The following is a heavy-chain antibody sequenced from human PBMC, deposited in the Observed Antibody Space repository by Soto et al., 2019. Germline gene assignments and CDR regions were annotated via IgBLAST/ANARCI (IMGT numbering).Heavy chain of an antibody. CDR2: IGIGSSTK. CDR1: GFTFRNYG. J-gene: IGHJ6*02. CDR3: AREWRILGMDV. V-gene: IGHV3-48*04. Sequence: PGGSLRLSCAASGFTFRNYGMNWVRQAPGKVLEWVSYIGIGSSTKYYADSVKGRFTISRDDAKNSLYLQMNSLRAEDTAVYYCAREWRILGMDVWGQGTTVTV.